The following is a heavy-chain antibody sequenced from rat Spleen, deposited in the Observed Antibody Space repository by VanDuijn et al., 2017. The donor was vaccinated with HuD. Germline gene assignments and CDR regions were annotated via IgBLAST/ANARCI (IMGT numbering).Heavy chain of an antibody. Sequence: QVQLKESGPGLVQPSQTLSLTCTVSGFSLTSYHVHWVRQPPGKGLEWMGVIWTGGSTDYNSALKSRLSITRDTSKSQVFLKMNSLQTDDTAIYFCPRSEGSYYYDGTYYYPFAYWGQGTLVTVSS. CDR2: IWTGGST. CDR1: GFSLTSYH. V-gene: IGHV2-30*01. D-gene: IGHD1-12*02. CDR3: PRSEGSYYYDGTYYYPFAY. J-gene: IGHJ3*01.